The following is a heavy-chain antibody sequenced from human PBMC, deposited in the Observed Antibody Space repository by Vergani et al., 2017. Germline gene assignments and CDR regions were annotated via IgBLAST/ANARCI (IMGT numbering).Heavy chain of an antibody. CDR1: GFTFSSHA. Sequence: QVQLVESGGGVVQPGGSLRLSCAASGFTFSSHAMHWVRQAPGKGLEWVAFIWYDGSKEYYADSVKGRFTISRDNSKNTLYLQMNNLRAADTAVYYCARSGYCAHGVCYMTYYYYMDVWGKGTAVTVSS. CDR2: IWYDGSKE. J-gene: IGHJ6*03. V-gene: IGHV3-33*01. CDR3: ARSGYCAHGVCYMTYYYYMDV. D-gene: IGHD2-8*01.